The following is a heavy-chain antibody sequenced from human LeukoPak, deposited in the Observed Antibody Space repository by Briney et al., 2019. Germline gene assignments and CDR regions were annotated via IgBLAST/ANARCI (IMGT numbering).Heavy chain of an antibody. D-gene: IGHD2-2*01. Sequence: GESLKISCKGSGYSFTSYWIGWVRQMPGKGLEWMGIIYPGDSDTRYNPSFQGQVTISADKSISTAYLQWSSLKASDTAMYYCARLAGYCSSTSCYGSLGYWGQGTLVTVSS. CDR1: GYSFTSYW. CDR2: IYPGDSDT. V-gene: IGHV5-51*01. CDR3: ARLAGYCSSTSCYGSLGY. J-gene: IGHJ4*02.